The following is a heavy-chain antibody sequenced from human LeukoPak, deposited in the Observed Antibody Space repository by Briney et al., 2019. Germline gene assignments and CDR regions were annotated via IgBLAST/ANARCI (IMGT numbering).Heavy chain of an antibody. CDR1: GFTFSTYA. J-gene: IGHJ4*02. D-gene: IGHD1-14*01. V-gene: IGHV3-23*01. CDR3: AEDHITKKTSTFDC. Sequence: GGSLRLSCAASGFTFSTYAMSWVRQAPGKGLEWVSAISGSGTDTYYADSVKGRFTISRDNSKNTLYLQLNSLRAEDTAVYYCAEDHITKKTSTFDCWGQGTLVTVSS. CDR2: ISGSGTDT.